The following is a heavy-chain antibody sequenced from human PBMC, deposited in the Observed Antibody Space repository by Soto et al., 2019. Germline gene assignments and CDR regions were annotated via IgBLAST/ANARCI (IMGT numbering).Heavy chain of an antibody. CDR1: GYPVTAYY. CDR2: INPATGAA. V-gene: IGHV1-2*02. Sequence: QLHLVQSGAVVKKPGASVTVSCSASGYPVTAYYMHWVRQAPGRGLEWMGGINPATGAAKYTQTFQGRVTIPRDTSTSTVFMELSGLTSEDTAVFYWARGGGVGVAGSDAFDMWGQGTLVTVSS. J-gene: IGHJ3*02. CDR3: ARGGGVGVAGSDAFDM. D-gene: IGHD3-3*01.